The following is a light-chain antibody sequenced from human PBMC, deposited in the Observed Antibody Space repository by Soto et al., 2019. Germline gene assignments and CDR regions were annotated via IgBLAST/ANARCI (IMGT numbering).Light chain of an antibody. CDR3: QKYNLAPFT. CDR1: QGISNH. CDR2: AAS. V-gene: IGKV1-27*01. Sequence: DIQMTQSPSSLSASVGDRVTITCRASQGISNHLAWYQQKPGKVPKLLIYAASTLHSGVPSRFSGSGSGTDFTLTISSLQPEDVATYYCQKYNLAPFTFGTGTKVDIK. J-gene: IGKJ3*01.